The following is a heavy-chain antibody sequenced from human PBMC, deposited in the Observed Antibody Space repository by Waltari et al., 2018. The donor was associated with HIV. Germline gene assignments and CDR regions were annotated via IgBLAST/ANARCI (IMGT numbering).Heavy chain of an antibody. Sequence: QVQLVQSGDEEKKPGASVKVSCEASGCTFTSYDLHWGRQATGQGLEWFGWINPSRGNTGYAQKCPGRATMPSNTSISTAYMELSSLRSEDTAVYYGARSYDYGGNPIYYGRDVWGQGTTVTVSS. V-gene: IGHV1-8*01. CDR3: ARSYDYGGNPIYYGRDV. J-gene: IGHJ6*02. CDR1: GCTFTSYD. D-gene: IGHD4-17*01. CDR2: INPSRGNT.